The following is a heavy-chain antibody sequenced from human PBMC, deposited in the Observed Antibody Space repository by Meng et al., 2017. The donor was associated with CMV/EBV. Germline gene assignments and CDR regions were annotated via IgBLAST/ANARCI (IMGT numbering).Heavy chain of an antibody. CDR3: ARGARITMIVGGSYYYYYGMDV. Sequence: GGSLRLSCKASGYTFTSYGISWVRQAPGQGLEWMGGIIPIFGTANYAQKFQGRVAITTDESTTTAYMELSSLRSEDTAVFYCARGARITMIVGGSYYYYYGMDVWGQGTTVTVSS. D-gene: IGHD3-22*01. CDR2: IIPIFGTA. V-gene: IGHV1-69*05. J-gene: IGHJ6*02. CDR1: GYTFTSYG.